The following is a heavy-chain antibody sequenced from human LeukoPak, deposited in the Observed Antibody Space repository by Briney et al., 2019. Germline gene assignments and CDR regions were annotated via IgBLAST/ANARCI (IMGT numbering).Heavy chain of an antibody. CDR3: ARGHCSSTSCYGLDFFDY. Sequence: ASVKVSCKASGYTFTSYYMHWVRQAPGQGLGWMGIINPSGGSTSYAQKFQGRVTMTRDTSTSTVYMELSSLRSEDTAVYYCARGHCSSTSCYGLDFFDYWGQGTLVTVSS. CDR2: INPSGGST. D-gene: IGHD2-2*01. V-gene: IGHV1-46*03. CDR1: GYTFTSYY. J-gene: IGHJ4*02.